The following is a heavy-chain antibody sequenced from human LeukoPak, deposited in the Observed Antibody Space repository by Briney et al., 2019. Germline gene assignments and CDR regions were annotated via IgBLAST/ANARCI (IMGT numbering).Heavy chain of an antibody. V-gene: IGHV3-23*01. CDR2: ISGSGGST. D-gene: IGHD5-24*01. Sequence: AGGSLRLSCAASGSTFSSYAMSWVRQAPGKGLEWVSAISGSGGSTYYADSVKGRFTISRDNSKNTLHLQMNSLRAEDTAVYYCAKSRVRSDVWGQGTTVTVSS. CDR1: GSTFSSYA. CDR3: AKSRVRSDV. J-gene: IGHJ6*02.